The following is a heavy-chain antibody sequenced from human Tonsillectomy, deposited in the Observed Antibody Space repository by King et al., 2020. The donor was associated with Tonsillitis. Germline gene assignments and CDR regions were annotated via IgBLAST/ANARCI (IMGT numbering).Heavy chain of an antibody. CDR2: ISASRSSL. CDR3: ARDPNWGPGY. D-gene: IGHD7-27*01. J-gene: IGHJ4*02. V-gene: IGHV3-21*06. CDR1: GFTFSNHD. Sequence: DVQLVESGGGLVKPGGSLRLSCVASGFTFSNHDMSWIRQAPGKGLEWVSTISASRSSLSYADSGRGRFTISTDNAKNSLYLQMNSLRDDDTAIYYCARDPNWGPGYWGQGTLVTVSS.